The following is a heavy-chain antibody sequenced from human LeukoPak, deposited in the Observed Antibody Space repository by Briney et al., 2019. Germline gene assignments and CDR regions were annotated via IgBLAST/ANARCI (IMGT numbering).Heavy chain of an antibody. J-gene: IGHJ6*02. CDR3: AKARMVKLEDTHDYYYYYGMDV. D-gene: IGHD3-10*01. CDR1: GFTFSSYA. Sequence: GGSLRLSCAASGFTFSSYAMSWVRQALGKGLEWVSAISGSGGSTYYADSVKRRFTISRDNSKNTLYLQMNSLRAEDTAVYYCAKARMVKLEDTHDYYYYYGMDVWGQGTTVTVSS. CDR2: ISGSGGST. V-gene: IGHV3-23*01.